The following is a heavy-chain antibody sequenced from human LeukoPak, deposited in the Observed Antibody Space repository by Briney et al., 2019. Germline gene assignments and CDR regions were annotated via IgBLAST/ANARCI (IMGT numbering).Heavy chain of an antibody. CDR2: IYSGGST. CDR1: GFTVSSDY. Sequence: GGSLRLSCAASGFTVSSDYMSWVRQAPGKGLEWVSVIYSGGSTYYADSVKGRFTISRDNSKNTLYLQMNSLRAEDTAVYYCARDGYSYGYRDYWGQGTLVTVSS. V-gene: IGHV3-53*01. CDR3: ARDGYSYGYRDY. J-gene: IGHJ4*02. D-gene: IGHD5-18*01.